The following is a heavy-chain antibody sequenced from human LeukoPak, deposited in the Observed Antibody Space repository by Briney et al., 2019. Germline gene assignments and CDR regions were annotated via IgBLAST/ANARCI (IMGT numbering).Heavy chain of an antibody. CDR2: IKQDGSEK. V-gene: IGHV3-7*01. J-gene: IGHJ6*02. Sequence: GGSLRLSCAASGFTFSSYWMSWVRQAPGKGLEWVANIKQDGSEKYYVDSVKGRFTISRDNAKNSLYLQMNSLRAEGTAVYYCAREGLEENYDILTGYYYYYYGMDVWGQGTTVTVSS. CDR1: GFTFSSYW. D-gene: IGHD3-9*01. CDR3: AREGLEENYDILTGYYYYYYGMDV.